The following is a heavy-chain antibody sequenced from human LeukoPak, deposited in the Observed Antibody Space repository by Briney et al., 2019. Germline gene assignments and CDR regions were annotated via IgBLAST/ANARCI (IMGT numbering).Heavy chain of an antibody. V-gene: IGHV3-74*01. Sequence: GGSLRLSCAASGFTFSSYWMHWVRQAPGKGLVWVSRINSDGSSTSYADSVKGRFTISRDNAKNTLYQQMNSLRAEDTAVYYCARSGYFDWFYHWGQGTLVTVSS. J-gene: IGHJ5*02. D-gene: IGHD3-9*01. CDR3: ARSGYFDWFYH. CDR1: GFTFSSYW. CDR2: INSDGSST.